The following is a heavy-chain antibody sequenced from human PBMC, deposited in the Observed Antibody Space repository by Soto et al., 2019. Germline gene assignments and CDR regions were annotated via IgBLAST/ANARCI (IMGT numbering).Heavy chain of an antibody. CDR3: ARDRTVRLYVYWLTGLFGMDG. CDR2: ISAYNGNT. J-gene: IGHJ6*04. V-gene: IGHV1-18*04. Sequence: DSVQVSCKASGYTFTSYGISWVRQAPGQGLEWMGWISAYNGNTNYAQKLQGRVTMTTDTSTSTAYMELRSLRSDDTAVYYCARDRTVRLYVYWLTGLFGMDGWGKATTVTVYS. CDR1: GYTFTSYG. D-gene: IGHD3-9*01.